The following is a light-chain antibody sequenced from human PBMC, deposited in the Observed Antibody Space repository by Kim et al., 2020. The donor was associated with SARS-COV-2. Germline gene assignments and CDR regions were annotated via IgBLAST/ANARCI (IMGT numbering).Light chain of an antibody. J-gene: IGKJ2*01. CDR3: QQNDSLPYT. CDR1: QDINKC. CDR2: DVF. V-gene: IGKV1-33*01. Sequence: DIQMTQSPSSLSASVVDRVTIACQASQDINKCLNWYQQKPGKAPKLLINDVFNLEKGVPSRFSGSGSGTDFTFTINRLQPEDIATYYCQQNDSLPYTFGQGTKLEI.